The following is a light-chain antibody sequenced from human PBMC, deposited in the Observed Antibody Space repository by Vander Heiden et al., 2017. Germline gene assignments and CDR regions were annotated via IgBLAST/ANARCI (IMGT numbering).Light chain of an antibody. V-gene: IGKV1-33*01. Sequence: DIQMTQSPSSLSASVGDRVTITCQASHDITKYVNWYQQKLGKAPKLLIYDASNLETGVPSRFSGSGSGTDFTFTISSLQPEDTATYYCQQSDTLPLTFGSGTRVEIK. CDR3: QQSDTLPLT. CDR2: DAS. J-gene: IGKJ3*01. CDR1: HDITKY.